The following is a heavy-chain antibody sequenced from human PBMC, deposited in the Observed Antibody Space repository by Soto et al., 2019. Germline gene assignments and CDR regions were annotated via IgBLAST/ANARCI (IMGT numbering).Heavy chain of an antibody. Sequence: SETLSLTCAVYGGSFSGYYWSWIRQPPGKGLEWIGEINHSGSTNYNPSLKSRVTISVDTSKNQFSLKLSSVTAADTAVYYCARSGRVQLLDVIRNWFDPWGQGTLVTVSS. J-gene: IGHJ5*02. CDR3: ARSGRVQLLDVIRNWFDP. CDR2: INHSGST. CDR1: GGSFSGYY. V-gene: IGHV4-34*01. D-gene: IGHD2-2*01.